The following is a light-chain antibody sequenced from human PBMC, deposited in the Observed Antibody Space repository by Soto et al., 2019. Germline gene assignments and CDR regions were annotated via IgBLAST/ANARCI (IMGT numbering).Light chain of an antibody. CDR3: QQYGSSGT. V-gene: IGKV3-20*01. CDR1: QSVSSSY. J-gene: IGKJ1*01. Sequence: EIVMTQSPATLSVSPGEIVTLSFSASQSVSSSYLAWYQQKPGQAPRLLIYGASNRATGIPDRFSGSGSGTDFTLTISRLEPEDFAVYYCQQYGSSGTFGQGTKVDI. CDR2: GAS.